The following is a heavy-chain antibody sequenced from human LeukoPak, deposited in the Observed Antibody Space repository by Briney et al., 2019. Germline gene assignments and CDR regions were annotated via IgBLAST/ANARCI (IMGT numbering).Heavy chain of an antibody. Sequence: GGSLRLSCATSGFTLDDYAMHWVRQAPGKGLEWVSGISWNSGSIGYADSVKGRFTISRDNAKNSLYLQMNSLRAEDTALYYCARTIVGATFDYWGQGTLVTVSS. D-gene: IGHD1-26*01. CDR1: GFTLDDYA. V-gene: IGHV3-9*01. CDR2: ISWNSGSI. CDR3: ARTIVGATFDY. J-gene: IGHJ4*02.